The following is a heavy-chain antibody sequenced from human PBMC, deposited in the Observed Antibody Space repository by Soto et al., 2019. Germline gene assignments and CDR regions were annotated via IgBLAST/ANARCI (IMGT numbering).Heavy chain of an antibody. D-gene: IGHD3-9*01. Sequence: SVKVSCKASGGTFSSYAISWVRQAPGQGLEWMGGIIPIFGTANYAQKFQGRVTITADESTSTAYMELSSLRSQDTAVYYCASRYYDILPGYSYPWGKGTLVTVYS. CDR1: GGTFSSYA. CDR2: IIPIFGTA. V-gene: IGHV1-69*13. CDR3: ASRYYDILPGYSYP. J-gene: IGHJ5*02.